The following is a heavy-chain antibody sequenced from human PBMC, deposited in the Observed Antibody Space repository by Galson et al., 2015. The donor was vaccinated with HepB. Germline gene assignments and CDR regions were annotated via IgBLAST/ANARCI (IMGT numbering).Heavy chain of an antibody. V-gene: IGHV3-11*01. Sequence: SLRLSCAASGFTFSDYYMTWMRQAPGKGLEWVSYISSSGSSTFYADSVKGRFTISRDNAKNSLYLQMKSLRVEDTAVYYCAKPPQWYSTGWTTYYFAYWGQGSLVTVSS. CDR3: AKPPQWYSTGWTTYYFAY. CDR1: GFTFSDYY. D-gene: IGHD6-19*01. CDR2: ISSSGSST. J-gene: IGHJ4*02.